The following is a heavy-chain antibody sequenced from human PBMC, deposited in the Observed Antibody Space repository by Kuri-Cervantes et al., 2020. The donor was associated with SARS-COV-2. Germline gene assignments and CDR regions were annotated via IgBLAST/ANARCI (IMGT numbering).Heavy chain of an antibody. CDR2: IYSGGST. V-gene: IGHV3-53*01. Sequence: GGSLRLSCAASGFTVSSNYMSWVRQAPGKGLEWVSVIYSGGSTYYADSVKGRFTISRDNAKNSLYLQMNSLRAEDTAVYYCTTLIDYWGQGALVTVSS. CDR3: TTLIDY. J-gene: IGHJ4*02. CDR1: GFTVSSNY.